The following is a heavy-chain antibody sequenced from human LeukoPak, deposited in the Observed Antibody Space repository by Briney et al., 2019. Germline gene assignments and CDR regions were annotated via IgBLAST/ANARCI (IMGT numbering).Heavy chain of an antibody. CDR2: ISGSGAST. V-gene: IGHV3-23*01. J-gene: IGHJ4*02. CDR1: GFIVSSNY. CDR3: AKDVGKWESLHFFDY. D-gene: IGHD1-26*01. Sequence: PGGSLRLSCAVSGFIVSSNYMSWVRQAPGKGLEWISGISGSGASTYYADSVTGRFTISRDNSRNTLYLQMNSLRGDDTAVYYCAKDVGKWESLHFFDYWGQGTLVTVSS.